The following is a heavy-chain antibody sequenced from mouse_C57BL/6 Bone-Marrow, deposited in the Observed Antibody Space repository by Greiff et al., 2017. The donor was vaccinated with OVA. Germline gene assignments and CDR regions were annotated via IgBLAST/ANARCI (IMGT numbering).Heavy chain of an antibody. V-gene: IGHV1-19*01. CDR3: ARRTAQATWFAY. CDR2: INPYNGGT. Sequence: VQLKESGPVLVKPGASVKMSCKASGYTFTDYYMNWVKQSHGKSLEWIGVINPYNGGTSYNQKFKGKATLTVDKSSSTAYMELNSLTSEDSAVYYCARRTAQATWFAYWGQGTLVTVSA. CDR1: GYTFTDYY. J-gene: IGHJ3*01. D-gene: IGHD3-2*02.